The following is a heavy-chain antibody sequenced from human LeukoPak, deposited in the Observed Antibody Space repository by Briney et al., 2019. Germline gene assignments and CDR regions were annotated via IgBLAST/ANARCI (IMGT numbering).Heavy chain of an antibody. CDR1: GGSISSGGYY. D-gene: IGHD3-3*01. CDR2: IYYSGST. J-gene: IGHJ6*02. V-gene: IGHV4-31*03. CDR3: ARASYAFWSGYYTDYYGMDV. Sequence: SETLSLTCTVSGGSISSGGYYWSWIRQHPGKGLEWIGYIYYSGSTYYNPSLKSRVTISVDTSKNQFSLKLSSVTAADTAVYYCARASYAFWSGYYTDYYGMDVWAQGTTVTVPS.